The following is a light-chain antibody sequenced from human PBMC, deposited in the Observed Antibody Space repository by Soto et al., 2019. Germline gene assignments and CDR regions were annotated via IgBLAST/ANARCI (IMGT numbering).Light chain of an antibody. J-gene: IGLJ3*02. CDR2: DVF. V-gene: IGLV2-14*03. CDR1: ITDVGAYTF. CDR3: SAIVRSTSRG. Sequence: QSVLTQPASVSGSPGQSITISCTGTITDVGAYTFVSWYQQHPGKAPKLLIYDVFNRVSGVSSRFSGSKSGNTASLTISGLQAEDEADYYCSAIVRSTSRGFGGGTKVTVL.